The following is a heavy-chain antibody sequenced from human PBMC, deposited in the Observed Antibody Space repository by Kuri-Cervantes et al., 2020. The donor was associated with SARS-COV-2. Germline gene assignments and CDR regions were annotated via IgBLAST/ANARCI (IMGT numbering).Heavy chain of an antibody. CDR2: INHSGST. Sequence: LSLTCAVYGGSFSGYYWSWIRQPPGKGLEWIGEINHSGSTNYNPSLKSRVAISVDTSKNQFYLKLSSVTAADTAVYYWARQQGGDFWSGYYHPYYFDYWGQGTLVTVSS. V-gene: IGHV4-34*01. CDR3: ARQQGGDFWSGYYHPYYFDY. CDR1: GGSFSGYY. D-gene: IGHD3-3*01. J-gene: IGHJ4*02.